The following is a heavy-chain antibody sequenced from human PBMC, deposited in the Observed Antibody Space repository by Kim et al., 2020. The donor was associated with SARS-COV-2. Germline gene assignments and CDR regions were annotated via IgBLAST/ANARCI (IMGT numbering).Heavy chain of an antibody. J-gene: IGHJ3*02. CDR1: GYTFTSYG. V-gene: IGHV1-18*01. Sequence: ASVKVSCKASGYTFTSYGISWVRQAPGQGLEWMGWISAYNGNTNYAQKLQGRVTMTTDTSTSTAYMELRSLRSDDTAVYYCARDRPFMITFGGVIVDDAFDIWGQGTMVTVSS. CDR3: ARDRPFMITFGGVIVDDAFDI. CDR2: ISAYNGNT. D-gene: IGHD3-16*02.